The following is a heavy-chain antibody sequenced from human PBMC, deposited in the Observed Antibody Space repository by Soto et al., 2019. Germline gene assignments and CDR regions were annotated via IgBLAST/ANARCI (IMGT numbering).Heavy chain of an antibody. Sequence: QITLNESGPTVVKPTETLTLTCTISGFSLTTSGVGVGWVRQSPGKAPEWLAFIYWDDDKRYSTSLKSRLTITKDTSKNQVVLTMANVDPADTVTYYCAHRVLRAVFGLVTTTAIYFDFWGQGTPVVVSS. CDR2: IYWDDDK. V-gene: IGHV2-5*02. CDR3: AHRVLRAVFGLVTTTAIYFDF. J-gene: IGHJ4*02. CDR1: GFSLTTSGVG. D-gene: IGHD3-3*01.